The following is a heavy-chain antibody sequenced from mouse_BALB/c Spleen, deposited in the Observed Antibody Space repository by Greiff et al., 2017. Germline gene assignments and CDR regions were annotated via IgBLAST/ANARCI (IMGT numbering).Heavy chain of an antibody. CDR2: IDPENGDT. CDR3: NAYYYGSRGAY. V-gene: IGHV14-4*02. J-gene: IGHJ3*01. D-gene: IGHD1-1*01. Sequence: VQLQQSGAELVRSGASVKLSCTASGFNIKDYYMHWVKQRPEHGLEWIGWIDPENGDTEYAPKFQGKATMTADTSSNTAYLQLSSLTSEDTAVYYCNAYYYGSRGAYWGQGTLVTVSA. CDR1: GFNIKDYY.